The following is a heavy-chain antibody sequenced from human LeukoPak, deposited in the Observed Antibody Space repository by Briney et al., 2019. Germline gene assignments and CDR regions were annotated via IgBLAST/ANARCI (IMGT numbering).Heavy chain of an antibody. CDR1: GVSLSSYY. CDR2: IHNSGST. CDR3: ASDCSSSRCYDY. V-gene: IGHV4-4*07. Sequence: PPETLSLTCTVSGVSLSSYYWSWIRQPAGKGLEWIGRIHNSGSTNYNPSLTSRVTMSLDTSNNQLSLNLTSVTAADTAIYYCASDCSSSRCYDYWGQGILVTVSS. D-gene: IGHD2-2*01. J-gene: IGHJ4*02.